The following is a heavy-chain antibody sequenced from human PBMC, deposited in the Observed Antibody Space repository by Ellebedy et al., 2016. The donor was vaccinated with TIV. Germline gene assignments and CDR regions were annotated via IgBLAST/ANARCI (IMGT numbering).Heavy chain of an antibody. CDR3: ASRPLRYCSATNCFPPFYYYGMDV. CDR1: GFTFSSYS. CDR2: ISGSSIFI. Sequence: GESLKISCAASGFTFSSYSMNWVRQAPGKGLEWVSSISGSSIFIRSADSVKGRFTISRDNAGNSLYLQMTSLRVEDTAVYYCASRPLRYCSATNCFPPFYYYGMDVWGQGTTVTVSS. V-gene: IGHV3-21*01. D-gene: IGHD2-2*01. J-gene: IGHJ6*02.